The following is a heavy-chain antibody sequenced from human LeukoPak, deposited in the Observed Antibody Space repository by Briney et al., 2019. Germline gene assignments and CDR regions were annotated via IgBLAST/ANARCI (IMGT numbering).Heavy chain of an antibody. J-gene: IGHJ4*02. Sequence: GGSLRLSCAASRFTFSSYSTNWVRQAPGKGLEWVSSISSSSSYIYYADSVKGRFTISRDNAKNSLYLQMNSLRAEDTAVYYCASSSHYDILTGLTETLFDHWGQGTLVTVSS. CDR1: RFTFSSYS. CDR2: ISSSSSYI. D-gene: IGHD3-9*01. CDR3: ASSSHYDILTGLTETLFDH. V-gene: IGHV3-21*01.